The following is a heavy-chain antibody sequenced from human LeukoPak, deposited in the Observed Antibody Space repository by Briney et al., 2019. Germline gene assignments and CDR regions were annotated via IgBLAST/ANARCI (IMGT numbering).Heavy chain of an antibody. D-gene: IGHD3-3*01. Sequence: PGGSLRLSCAASGFTFSSYGMHWVRQAPGKGLEWVAVIWYDGSNKYYADSVKGRFTISRDNAKNSLYLQMNSLRAEDTALYYCVGFWSGYPSDYWGQGTLVTVSS. V-gene: IGHV3-33*03. CDR2: IWYDGSNK. J-gene: IGHJ4*02. CDR3: VGFWSGYPSDY. CDR1: GFTFSSYG.